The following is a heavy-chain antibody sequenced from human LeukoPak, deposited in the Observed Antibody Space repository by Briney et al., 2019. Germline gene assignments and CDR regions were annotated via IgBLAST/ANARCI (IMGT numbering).Heavy chain of an antibody. J-gene: IGHJ4*02. CDR3: ARRSPNYYFDY. CDR2: ISSSNNYI. V-gene: IGHV3-21*01. Sequence: GGSLRLSCAASGFTFSNYNMNWVRQAPGKGLEWVSSISSSNNYIYYADSVKGRFTISRDNAKNSLYLQMNSLRAEDTAVYYCARRSPNYYFDYWGQGTPVAVSS. CDR1: GFTFSNYN.